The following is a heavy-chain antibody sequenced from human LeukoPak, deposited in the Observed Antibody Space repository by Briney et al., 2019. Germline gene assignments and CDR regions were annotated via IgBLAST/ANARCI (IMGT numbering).Heavy chain of an antibody. J-gene: IGHJ4*02. CDR3: ARDYSRGDPDY. CDR1: GYTFTRYG. D-gene: IGHD3-22*01. V-gene: IGHV1-18*01. Sequence: ASVKVSCKASGYTFTRYGISWVRQAPGQGLEWMGWVSVYNGNTNYTQKVQGRVTMTTETSTSTAFMELRSLKSDDTAVYYCARDYSRGDPDYWGQGTLVTVSS. CDR2: VSVYNGNT.